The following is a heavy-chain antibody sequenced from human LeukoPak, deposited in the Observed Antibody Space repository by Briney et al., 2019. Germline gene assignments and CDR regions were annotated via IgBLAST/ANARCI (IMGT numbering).Heavy chain of an antibody. CDR2: IKQDGSEK. CDR1: GFTFSSYW. Sequence: PGGSLRLSCAASGFTFSSYWMSWVRQAPGKGLEWVANIKQDGSEKYYVDSVKGRFTISRDNAKNSLYLQMNSLRAEDTAGYYRARVGGSYYFDYWGQGTLVTVSS. D-gene: IGHD1-26*01. V-gene: IGHV3-7*01. CDR3: ARVGGSYYFDY. J-gene: IGHJ4*02.